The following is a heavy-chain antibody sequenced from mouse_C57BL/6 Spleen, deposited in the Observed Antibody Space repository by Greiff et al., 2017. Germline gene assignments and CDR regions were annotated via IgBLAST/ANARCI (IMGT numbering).Heavy chain of an antibody. CDR2: IYPGGGYT. CDR3: ARTYYGSSLYAMDY. CDR1: GYTFTNYW. J-gene: IGHJ4*01. D-gene: IGHD1-1*01. Sequence: VKLLESGAELVRPGTSVKMSCKASGYTFTNYWIGWAKQRPGHGLEWIGDIYPGGGYTNYNEKFKGKATLTADKSSSTAYMQFSSLTSEDSAIYYCARTYYGSSLYAMDYWGQGTSVTVSS. V-gene: IGHV1-63*01.